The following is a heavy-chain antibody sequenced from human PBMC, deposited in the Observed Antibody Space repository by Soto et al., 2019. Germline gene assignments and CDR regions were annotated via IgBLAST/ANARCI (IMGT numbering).Heavy chain of an antibody. V-gene: IGHV3-48*02. J-gene: IGHJ6*02. CDR1: GFTLSTYS. CDR3: ARGFDLPYGKDV. CDR2: ISGSSNTI. Sequence: EVQLVESGGGLIQRGGSLRLSCAASGFTLSTYSLNWVRQAPRKGLEWLSYISGSSNTIYYADSVKGRFTISRDNAKNSLYLEMNSLRDEDTGVYFCARGFDLPYGKDVWGQGTTVTVSS. D-gene: IGHD3-10*01.